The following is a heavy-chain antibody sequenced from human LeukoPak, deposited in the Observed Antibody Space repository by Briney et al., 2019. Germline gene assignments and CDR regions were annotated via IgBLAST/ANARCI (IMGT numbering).Heavy chain of an antibody. CDR1: GFTFGDYA. CDR3: TRVIVATKDY. J-gene: IGHJ4*02. Sequence: GGSLRLSCTGSGFTFGDYAMNWVRQAPGKGLEWVGFIRSKNYGGTTEYAASVKGRFTISRDDSRSIAYLQMDSLKTEDTAVYYCTRVIVATKDYWGQGTLVTVSS. D-gene: IGHD5-12*01. V-gene: IGHV3-49*04. CDR2: IRSKNYGGTT.